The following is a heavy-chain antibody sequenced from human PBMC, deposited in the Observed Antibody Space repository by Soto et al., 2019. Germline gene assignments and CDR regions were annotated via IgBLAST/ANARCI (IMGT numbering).Heavy chain of an antibody. V-gene: IGHV3-23*01. J-gene: IGHJ4*02. Sequence: PGGSLRLSCAASGFTFSTSDLSWVRQAPGKGLEWVSTLSSSDTTFYADSVKGRFTIFRDNSKNTLYLQMNILRAEDTAVYYCAKDGGFDSSGYNIPFDYWGQGTLVTVSS. D-gene: IGHD3-22*01. CDR3: AKDGGFDSSGYNIPFDY. CDR1: GFTFSTSD. CDR2: LSSSDTT.